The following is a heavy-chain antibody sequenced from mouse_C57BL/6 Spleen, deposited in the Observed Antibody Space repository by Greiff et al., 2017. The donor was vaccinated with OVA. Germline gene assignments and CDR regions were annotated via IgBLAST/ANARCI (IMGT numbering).Heavy chain of an antibody. CDR1: GYTFTSYW. V-gene: IGHV1-7*01. Sequence: QVQLKQSGAELAKPGASVKLSCKASGYTFTSYWMHWVKQRPGQGLEWIGYINPSSGYTKYNQKFKDKATLTADKSSSTAYMQLSSLTYEDSAVYYCAKTAQAFYAMDYWGQGTSVTVSS. J-gene: IGHJ4*01. D-gene: IGHD3-2*02. CDR2: INPSSGYT. CDR3: AKTAQAFYAMDY.